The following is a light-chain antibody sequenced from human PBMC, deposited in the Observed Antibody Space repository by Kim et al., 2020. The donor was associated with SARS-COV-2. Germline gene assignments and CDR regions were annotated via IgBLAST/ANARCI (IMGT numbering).Light chain of an antibody. J-gene: IGLJ3*02. Sequence: SSELTQDPAVFVALGQTVRITCQGDSLRSYYASWYQQKPGQAPVLVIYGKNNRPSGIPDRFPGSSLGNTASLTITGAQAEDEADYYCNSRDSSGNHWVFG. CDR1: SLRSYY. V-gene: IGLV3-19*01. CDR3: NSRDSSGNHWV. CDR2: GKN.